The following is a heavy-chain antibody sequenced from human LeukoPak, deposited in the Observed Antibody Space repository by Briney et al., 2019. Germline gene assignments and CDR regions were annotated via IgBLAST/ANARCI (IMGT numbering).Heavy chain of an antibody. D-gene: IGHD2-15*01. CDR3: ARDPVPCSWGSYSFDY. Sequence: GGSLRLSCAASGFTFSSYSMNWVRQAPGKGLEWVSSISSSSSYIYYADSVKGRFTISRDNAKNSLYLQMNSLRAEDTAVYYCARDPVPCSWGSYSFDYWGQGTLVTVSS. CDR1: GFTFSSYS. CDR2: ISSSSSYI. V-gene: IGHV3-21*01. J-gene: IGHJ4*02.